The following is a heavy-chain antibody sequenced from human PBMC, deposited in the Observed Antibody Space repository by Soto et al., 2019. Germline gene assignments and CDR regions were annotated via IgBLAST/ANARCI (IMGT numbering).Heavy chain of an antibody. J-gene: IGHJ6*02. CDR2: IIPLFGTE. Sequence: GASVKVSCKDSGGSFSTYAINWLRQAPGQGLEWMGGIIPLFGTENYAQNFQDRFTFTADKSTTTAYMELGSLRSEDTAVYYCAREKQTTIADPHYGMDVWGQGTTVTVSS. D-gene: IGHD3-9*01. CDR1: GGSFSTYA. CDR3: AREKQTTIADPHYGMDV. V-gene: IGHV1-69*06.